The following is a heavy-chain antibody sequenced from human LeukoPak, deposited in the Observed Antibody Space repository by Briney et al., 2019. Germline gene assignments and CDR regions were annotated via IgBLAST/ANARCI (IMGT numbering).Heavy chain of an antibody. CDR1: GFTFSDHY. V-gene: IGHV3-72*01. Sequence: GGSLRLSCAASGFTFSDHYMDWVRQAPGKGLEWVGRTRNKANSYTTEYAASVKGRFTTSRDDSKNSLYLQMNSLKTEDTAVYYCASLYGSGKRWVDPWGQGTLVTVSS. CDR3: ASLYGSGKRWVDP. CDR2: TRNKANSYTT. J-gene: IGHJ5*02. D-gene: IGHD3-10*01.